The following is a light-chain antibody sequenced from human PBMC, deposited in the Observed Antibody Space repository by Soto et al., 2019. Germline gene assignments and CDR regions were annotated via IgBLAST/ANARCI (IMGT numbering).Light chain of an antibody. V-gene: IGKV3-15*01. Sequence: IVLTQSPGTLSLSPGERATVSCRTSQSVNSRYLAWYQQRPGQAPRLLIYGASTRATGVPARFSGAGSGTEFTLTINSLQSEDFAVYFCHQYNFWPTFGQGTRWIS. J-gene: IGKJ1*01. CDR2: GAS. CDR1: QSVNSRY. CDR3: HQYNFWPT.